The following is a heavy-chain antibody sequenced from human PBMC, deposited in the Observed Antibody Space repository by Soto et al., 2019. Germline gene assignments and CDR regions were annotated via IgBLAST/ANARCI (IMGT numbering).Heavy chain of an antibody. CDR2: IYYSGST. J-gene: IGHJ4*02. D-gene: IGHD3-16*02. CDR3: AGRVDYVWGSYRYSPYFDY. CDR1: GGSISSYY. V-gene: IGHV4-59*08. Sequence: TSETLSLTCTVSGGSISSYYWSWIRQPPGKGLEWIGYIYYSGSTNYNPSLKSRVTISVDTSKNQFSLKLSSVTAADTAVYYCAGRVDYVWGSYRYSPYFDYWGQGTLVTVS.